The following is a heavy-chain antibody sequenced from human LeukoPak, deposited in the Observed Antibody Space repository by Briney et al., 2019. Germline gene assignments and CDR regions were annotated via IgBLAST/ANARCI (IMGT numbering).Heavy chain of an antibody. D-gene: IGHD4-17*01. CDR1: GYTFTDYY. Sequence: ASVKVSCKASGYTFTDYYMHWVRQAPGQGLEWMGWINPNSGGTNYAQKFQGRVTMTRDTSISTAYMELSRLRSDDTAVYYCARVQAPATVTTRLDFDYWGQGTLVTVSS. J-gene: IGHJ4*02. CDR2: INPNSGGT. V-gene: IGHV1-2*02. CDR3: ARVQAPATVTTRLDFDY.